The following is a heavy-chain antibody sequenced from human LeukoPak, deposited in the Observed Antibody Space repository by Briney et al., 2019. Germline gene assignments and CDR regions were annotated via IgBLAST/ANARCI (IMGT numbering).Heavy chain of an antibody. V-gene: IGHV1-2*02. J-gene: IGHJ4*02. CDR1: GYTFTGYY. Sequence: ASVTVSRKASGYTFTGYYMHWVRQAPGQGLEWMGWINPNSGGTNYAQKFQGRVTMTRDTSISTAYMELSRLRSDDTAVYYCARSVGMYSSSWFPFDYWGQGTLVTVSS. D-gene: IGHD6-13*01. CDR3: ARSVGMYSSSWFPFDY. CDR2: INPNSGGT.